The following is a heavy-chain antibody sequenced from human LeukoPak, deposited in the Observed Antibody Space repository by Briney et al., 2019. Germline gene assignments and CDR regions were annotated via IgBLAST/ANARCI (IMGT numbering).Heavy chain of an antibody. CDR3: LCMDV. V-gene: IGHV3-7*01. J-gene: IGHJ6*04. CDR1: GFTFSSYA. Sequence: GGSLRLSCAASGFTFSSYAMSWVRQAPGRGLEWVANIKQDGSEKYYVDSVKGRFTISRDNAKNSLYLQMNSLRAEDTAVYYCLCMDVWGKGTTVTVSS. CDR2: IKQDGSEK.